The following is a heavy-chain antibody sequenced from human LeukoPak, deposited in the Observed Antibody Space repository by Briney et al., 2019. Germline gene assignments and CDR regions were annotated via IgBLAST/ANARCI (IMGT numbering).Heavy chain of an antibody. CDR1: GFTFSNYG. CDR2: IWYDGSNK. D-gene: IGHD1-26*01. V-gene: IGHV3-33*01. Sequence: GGSLRLSCEASGFTFSNYGMHWVRQAPGKGLEWVAIIWYDGSNKYYADSVKGRFTISRDNSKNMVYLQMNSLRVEDTAIYSCARNNGNYILDDWGQGTLVSVSS. CDR3: ARNNGNYILDD. J-gene: IGHJ4*02.